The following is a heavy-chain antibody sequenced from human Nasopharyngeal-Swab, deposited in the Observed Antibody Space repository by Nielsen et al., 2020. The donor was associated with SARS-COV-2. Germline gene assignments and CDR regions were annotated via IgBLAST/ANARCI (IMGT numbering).Heavy chain of an antibody. CDR2: INPSGGST. J-gene: IGHJ4*02. V-gene: IGHV1-46*01. Sequence: WVRQAPGQGLEWMGIINPSGGSTSYAQKFQGRVTMTRDTFTSTVYMELSSLRSEDTAVYYCAREGPIGYCSGGSCYPFDYWGQGTLVTVSS. CDR3: AREGPIGYCSGGSCYPFDY. D-gene: IGHD2-15*01.